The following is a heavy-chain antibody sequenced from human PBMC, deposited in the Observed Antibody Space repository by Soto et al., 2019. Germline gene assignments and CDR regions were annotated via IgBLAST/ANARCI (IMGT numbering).Heavy chain of an antibody. J-gene: IGHJ4*02. CDR1: GFTFRTYA. CDR2: MSSSGDNT. D-gene: IGHD6-19*01. V-gene: IGHV3-23*01. CDR3: AKDAARTSGWYYFDY. Sequence: EVQLLESGGGLIQPGGSLRLSCAASGFTFRTYAMGWVRQAPGKGLEWVSVMSSSGDNTYYADSVKGRFTISRDNFENTLYLQMSSLRADDTAVYYCAKDAARTSGWYYFDYWGQGTLVTVSS.